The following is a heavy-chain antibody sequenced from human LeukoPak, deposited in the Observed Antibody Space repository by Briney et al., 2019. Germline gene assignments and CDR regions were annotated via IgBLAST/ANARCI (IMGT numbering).Heavy chain of an antibody. CDR3: ARVGATTVFDY. V-gene: IGHV1-69*04. J-gene: IGHJ4*02. D-gene: IGHD1-26*01. CDR1: GGTFSSYA. CDR2: IIPILGIA. Sequence: ASVKVSCKASGGTFSSYAISWVRQAPGQGLEWMGRIIPILGIANYAQKFQGRVTITADKSTSTAYMELSGLRSEDTAVYYCARVGATTVFDYWGQGTLVTVSS.